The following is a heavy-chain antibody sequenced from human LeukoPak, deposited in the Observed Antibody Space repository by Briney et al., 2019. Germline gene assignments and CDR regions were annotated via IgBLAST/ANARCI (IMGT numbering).Heavy chain of an antibody. CDR3: ARDKSTMVRGVSPHY. J-gene: IGHJ4*02. V-gene: IGHV3-7*05. CDR1: GFTFSSYW. CDR2: IKQDGSEK. Sequence: GGSLRPSCAASGFTFSSYWMSWVRQAPGKGLEWVANIKQDGSEKYYVDSVKGRFTISRDNAKNSLYLQMNSLRAEDTAVYYCARDKSTMVRGVSPHYWGQGTLVTVSS. D-gene: IGHD3-10*01.